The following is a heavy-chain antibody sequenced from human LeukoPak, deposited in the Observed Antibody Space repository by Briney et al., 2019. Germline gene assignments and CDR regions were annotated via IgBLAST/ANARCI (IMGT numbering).Heavy chain of an antibody. Sequence: PGGSLRLSCAASGFTFSSYGMHWVRQAPGKGLEWVAVIWYDGSNKYYADSVKGRFTISRDNSKNTLYLQMNSLRAEDTAVYYCAKGQMDTIFGVVTRTNWFDPWGQGTLVTASS. J-gene: IGHJ5*02. CDR3: AKGQMDTIFGVVTRTNWFDP. CDR2: IWYDGSNK. CDR1: GFTFSSYG. D-gene: IGHD3-3*01. V-gene: IGHV3-33*06.